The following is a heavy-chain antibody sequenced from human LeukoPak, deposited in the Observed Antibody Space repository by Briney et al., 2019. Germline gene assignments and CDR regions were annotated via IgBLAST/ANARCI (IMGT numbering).Heavy chain of an antibody. Sequence: SETLSLTCTVSGGSINSYYWSWIRQPPGKGLEWIGYIYYSGSTNYNPSLKSRVTISVDTSKNQFSLKLSSVTAADTAVYYCARVEVVPAAYHFSYYYYMDVWGKGTTVTVSS. J-gene: IGHJ6*03. V-gene: IGHV4-59*01. CDR1: GGSINSYY. D-gene: IGHD2-2*01. CDR3: ARVEVVPAAYHFSYYYYMDV. CDR2: IYYSGST.